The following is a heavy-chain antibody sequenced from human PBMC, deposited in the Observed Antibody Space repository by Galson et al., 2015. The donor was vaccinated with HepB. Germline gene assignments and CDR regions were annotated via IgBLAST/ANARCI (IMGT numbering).Heavy chain of an antibody. CDR2: ISYSGKTT. V-gene: IGHV3-23*01. CDR1: GFTFGDYA. CDR3: AKGMRVRGTTDAFDV. D-gene: IGHD3-10*01. J-gene: IGHJ3*01. Sequence: SLRLSCATSGFTFGDYAMRWVRQAPGKGLEWVAGISYSGKTTYYTDSVKGRFTISRDNSKNTLYLQMNSLRVEDTAVYYCAKGMRVRGTTDAFDVWGQGTMVTVSS.